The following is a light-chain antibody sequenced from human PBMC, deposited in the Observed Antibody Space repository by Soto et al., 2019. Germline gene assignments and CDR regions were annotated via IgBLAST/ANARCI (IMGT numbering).Light chain of an antibody. J-gene: IGLJ1*01. Sequence: QSALTQPASVSGSPGQSITISCTGTSSDVGYYNYVSWYQQRPGKAPKLMIYDITTRPSGVSYRFSGSKSGNTASLTISGLQAKDEADSYCTSYTSSNTYVFGTGTKLTVL. CDR1: SSDVGYYNY. V-gene: IGLV2-14*01. CDR3: TSYTSSNTYV. CDR2: DIT.